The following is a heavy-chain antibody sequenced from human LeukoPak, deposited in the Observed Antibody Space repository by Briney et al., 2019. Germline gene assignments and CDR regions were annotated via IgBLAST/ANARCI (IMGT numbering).Heavy chain of an antibody. D-gene: IGHD4-11*01. Sequence: SETLSLTCTVSGGSISSSSYYWGWIRQPPGKGLEWIGSIYYSGSTYYNPSLKSRVTISVDTSKNQFSLKLSSVTAADTAVYYCARLNASNFNWFDPWGQGTLVTVSS. J-gene: IGHJ5*02. V-gene: IGHV4-39*01. CDR1: GGSISSSSYY. CDR2: IYYSGST. CDR3: ARLNASNFNWFDP.